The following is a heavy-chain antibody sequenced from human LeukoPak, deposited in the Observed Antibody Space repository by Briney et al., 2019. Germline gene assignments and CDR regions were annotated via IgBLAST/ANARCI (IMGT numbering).Heavy chain of an antibody. CDR1: GFTFSSYS. CDR3: ARSLSTKHHFDY. CDR2: ISYDGSNK. V-gene: IGHV3-30*04. D-gene: IGHD1/OR15-1a*01. Sequence: GGSLKLSCAASGFTFSSYSMHRVRQAPGKGLEGVAVISYDGSNKYYADSVKGRFTISRDNSKNTLYLQMNSLRAEDTAVYYCARSLSTKHHFDYWGQGTLVTVSS. J-gene: IGHJ4*02.